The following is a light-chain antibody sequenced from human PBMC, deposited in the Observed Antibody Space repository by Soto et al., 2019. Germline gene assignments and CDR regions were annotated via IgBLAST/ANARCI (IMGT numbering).Light chain of an antibody. CDR1: QSVSSY. J-gene: IGKJ4*01. CDR3: QQRSNWLT. CDR2: DAS. Sequence: EIVLTQSPATLSLSPGERATLSCRASQSVSSYLAWYQQKPGQAPRLLIYDASNRATDIPARFSGSGSGTDSIITISSLEPEDFAVYYCQQRSNWLTFGGGTKVEVK. V-gene: IGKV3-11*01.